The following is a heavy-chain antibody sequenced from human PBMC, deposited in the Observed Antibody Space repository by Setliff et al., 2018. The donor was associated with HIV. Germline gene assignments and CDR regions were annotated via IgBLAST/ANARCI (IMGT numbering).Heavy chain of an antibody. J-gene: IGHJ4*02. CDR3: AKDAGTYYDILTGYYIDGYYFDY. CDR1: GFTFSGYW. V-gene: IGHV3-74*01. D-gene: IGHD3-9*01. CDR2: INSDGSST. Sequence: GGSLRLSCAASGFTFSGYWMHWVRQAPGKGLVWVSRINSDGSSTTYADSVKGRFTISRDNAKNTLYLQMNSLRAEDTAVYYCAKDAGTYYDILTGYYIDGYYFDYWGQGTLVTVSS.